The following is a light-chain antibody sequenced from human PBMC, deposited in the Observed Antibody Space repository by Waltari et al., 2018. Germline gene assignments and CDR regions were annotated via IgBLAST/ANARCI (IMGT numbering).Light chain of an antibody. J-gene: IGLJ3*02. CDR3: CSCVGRNIYWV. CDR2: DIN. CDR1: SSDVGANNF. Sequence: QSALTQPRSVSGSPGQSVTISCTGTSSDVGANNFVSWYQHHPDKAPKLIIYDINKRPSGVPDRFSGSKSCNTASLTISGLQAEDEADYCCCSCVGRNIYWVFGGGTKLTVL. V-gene: IGLV2-11*01.